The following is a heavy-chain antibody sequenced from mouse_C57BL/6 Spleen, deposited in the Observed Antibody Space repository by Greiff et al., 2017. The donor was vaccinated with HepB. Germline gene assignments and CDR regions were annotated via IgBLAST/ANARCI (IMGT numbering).Heavy chain of an antibody. Sequence: EVQLVESGGGLVKPGGSLKLSCAASGFTFSDYGMHWVRQAPEKGLEWVAYISSGSSTIYYADTVKGRFTISRDNAKNTLFLQMTSLRSEDTAMYYCARSGHITTVVATDAMDYWGQGTSVTVSS. D-gene: IGHD1-1*01. J-gene: IGHJ4*01. CDR1: GFTFSDYG. V-gene: IGHV5-17*01. CDR3: ARSGHITTVVATDAMDY. CDR2: ISSGSSTI.